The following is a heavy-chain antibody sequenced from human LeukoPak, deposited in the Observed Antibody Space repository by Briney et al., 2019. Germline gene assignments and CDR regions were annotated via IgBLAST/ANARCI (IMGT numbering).Heavy chain of an antibody. CDR3: AIMHPYYDGSGYWVQ. J-gene: IGHJ4*02. CDR1: GFTFSSYA. CDR2: ISTSGGSS. Sequence: GESLRLSCAASGFTFSSYAMSWVRQAPGKGLEWVSGISTSGGSSSYADSVKGRFTISRDNPRNTLHMQMNSLRAEDTALYYCAIMHPYYDGSGYWVQWGQGTPVTVSS. V-gene: IGHV3-23*01. D-gene: IGHD3-22*01.